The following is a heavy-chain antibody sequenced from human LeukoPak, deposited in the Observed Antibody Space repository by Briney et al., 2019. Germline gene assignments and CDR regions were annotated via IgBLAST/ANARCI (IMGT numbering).Heavy chain of an antibody. Sequence: QPGGSLRLSCAASGFTFSSYAMSWVRQAPGKGLEWVSAISGSGGSTYYADSVKGRFTISRDNSKNTLYLQMNSLRAEDTAVYYCAKDPDDYSTFGRDYWGQGTLVTVSS. D-gene: IGHD4-11*01. CDR3: AKDPDDYSTFGRDY. V-gene: IGHV3-23*01. CDR2: ISGSGGST. J-gene: IGHJ4*02. CDR1: GFTFSSYA.